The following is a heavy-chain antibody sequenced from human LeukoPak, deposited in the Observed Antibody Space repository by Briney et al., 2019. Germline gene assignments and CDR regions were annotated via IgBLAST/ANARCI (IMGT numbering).Heavy chain of an antibody. V-gene: IGHV3-21*01. J-gene: IGHJ5*01. CDR1: GFALKSYS. Sequence: GGSLRLSCAGSGFALKSYSLSWVRQAPGKGLEWVSSISSTSAYIYYADSVKGRFTISRDNVDNVVYLQMNSLGAEDAAVYYCARVAVSGPTGWFDSWGQGTLVIVSS. CDR2: ISSTSAYI. D-gene: IGHD2-8*02. CDR3: ARVAVSGPTGWFDS.